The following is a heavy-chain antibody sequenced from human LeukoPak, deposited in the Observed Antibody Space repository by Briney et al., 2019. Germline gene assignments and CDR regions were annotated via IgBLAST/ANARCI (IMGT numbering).Heavy chain of an antibody. CDR3: AKDRRIHVYYFDY. Sequence: PGGSLRLSCAASGFTFSSYGMHWVRQAPGKGLEWVAFIRYDGSNKYYADSVKGRFTISRDNSKNTLYLRMNSLRAEDTAVYYCAKDRRIHVYYFDYWGQGTLVTVSS. CDR1: GFTFSSYG. D-gene: IGHD5-18*01. J-gene: IGHJ4*02. CDR2: IRYDGSNK. V-gene: IGHV3-30*02.